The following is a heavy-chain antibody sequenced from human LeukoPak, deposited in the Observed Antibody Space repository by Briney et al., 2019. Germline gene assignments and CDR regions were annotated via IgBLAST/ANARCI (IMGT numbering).Heavy chain of an antibody. CDR3: AKDLRYSGSYLFDC. Sequence: QPGGSLRVSCAASGFTFDDYAMHWVRQAPGKGLEWVSGIGWNTGSIDYADSVKGRFTISRDNAKNSLYLQMNSLRAEDTALYYCAKDLRYSGSYLFDCWGQGTLVTVSS. J-gene: IGHJ4*02. V-gene: IGHV3-9*01. D-gene: IGHD1-26*01. CDR1: GFTFDDYA. CDR2: IGWNTGSI.